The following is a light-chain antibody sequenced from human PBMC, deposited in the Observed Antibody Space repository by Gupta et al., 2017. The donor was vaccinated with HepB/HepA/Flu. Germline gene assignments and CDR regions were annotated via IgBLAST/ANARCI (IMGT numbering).Light chain of an antibody. Sequence: DIQMTQSPSSLSASVGDRVTITCRASQSISSYLNWYQQKPGKAPEHLIYAASTLQTGVPSRFSGSGSGTDFTLTVSRLQPEDFATYYCQETDYTPSTFGGGTKVEIK. V-gene: IGKV1-39*01. CDR3: QETDYTPST. CDR1: QSISSY. J-gene: IGKJ4*01. CDR2: AAS.